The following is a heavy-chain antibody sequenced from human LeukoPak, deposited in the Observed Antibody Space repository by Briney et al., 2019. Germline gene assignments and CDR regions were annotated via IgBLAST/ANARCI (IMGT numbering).Heavy chain of an antibody. Sequence: SVKISCKASGGTFSSYAISWVRQAPGQGLEWMGRIIPIFGTANYAQKFQGRVTITTDESTSTAYMELSSLRSEDTAVYYCATDDVSGTTGGYWGQGTLVTVSS. CDR1: GGTFSSYA. J-gene: IGHJ4*02. CDR3: ATDDVSGTTGGY. D-gene: IGHD1-26*01. V-gene: IGHV1-69*05. CDR2: IIPIFGTA.